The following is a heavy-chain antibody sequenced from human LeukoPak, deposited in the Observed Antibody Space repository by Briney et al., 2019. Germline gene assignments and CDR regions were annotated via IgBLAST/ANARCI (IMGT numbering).Heavy chain of an antibody. CDR2: IYYSGST. D-gene: IGHD3-3*01. CDR3: ASTPQYYDFWSGYYIHWFDP. CDR1: GGSISSYD. Sequence: SETLSLTCTVSGGSISSYDWSWIRQPPGKGLEWIGYIYYSGSTNYNPSLKSRVTISVDTCKNQFSLKLSSVTAADTAVYYCASTPQYYDFWSGYYIHWFDPWGRGTLVTVSS. J-gene: IGHJ5*02. V-gene: IGHV4-59*01.